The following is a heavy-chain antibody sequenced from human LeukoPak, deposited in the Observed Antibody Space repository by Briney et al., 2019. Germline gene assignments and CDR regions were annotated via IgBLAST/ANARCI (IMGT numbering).Heavy chain of an antibody. D-gene: IGHD3-22*01. CDR1: GYTFTSNY. V-gene: IGHV1-46*01. Sequence: ASVKVSCKAFGYTFTSNYMHWVRQAPGQGPEWMGVISPSGGSTTYAQKFQGRVTMTEDTSTDTAYMELSSLRSEDTAVYYCATAFYYYDSSGYRKYFQHWGQGTLVTVSS. CDR3: ATAFYYYDSSGYRKYFQH. CDR2: ISPSGGST. J-gene: IGHJ1*01.